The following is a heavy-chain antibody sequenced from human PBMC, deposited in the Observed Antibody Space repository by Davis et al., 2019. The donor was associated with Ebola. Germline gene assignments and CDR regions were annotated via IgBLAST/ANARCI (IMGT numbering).Heavy chain of an antibody. J-gene: IGHJ6*02. Sequence: MPSETLSLTCAVYGGSFSGYSWSWIRQPPGKGLEWIGEINHSGSTNYNPSLKSRVTISVDTSKNQFSLKLSSVTAADTAVYYCARDLVAATPLYYYYYGMDVWGQGTTVTVSS. D-gene: IGHD2-15*01. CDR1: GGSFSGYS. V-gene: IGHV4-34*01. CDR3: ARDLVAATPLYYYYYGMDV. CDR2: INHSGST.